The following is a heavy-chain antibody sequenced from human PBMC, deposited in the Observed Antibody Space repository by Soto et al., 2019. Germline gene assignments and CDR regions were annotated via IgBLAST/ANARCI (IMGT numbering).Heavy chain of an antibody. CDR1: GFTFSSYA. J-gene: IGHJ4*02. V-gene: IGHV3-23*01. CDR2: INSGDST. Sequence: GGSLRLSCAASGFTFSSYAMNWVRQAPGKGLEWVSGINSGDSTYYAGSVKGRFTISRDNSKNTLYLQVNSLRAEDTAVYYCAKGLSSGSYSAFDYWGQGTLVTVSS. CDR3: AKGLSSGSYSAFDY. D-gene: IGHD1-26*01.